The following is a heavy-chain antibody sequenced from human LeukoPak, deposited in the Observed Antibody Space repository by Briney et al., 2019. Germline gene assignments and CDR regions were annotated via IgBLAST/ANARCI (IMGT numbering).Heavy chain of an antibody. Sequence: SETPSLTCAVYGGSFSGYYWSWIRQPPGKGLEWIGEINHSGSTNYNPSLKSRVTISVDTSKNQFSLKLSSVTAADTAVYYCARGRASHFDYWGQGTLVTVSS. J-gene: IGHJ4*02. CDR2: INHSGST. D-gene: IGHD2-2*01. CDR3: ARGRASHFDY. V-gene: IGHV4-34*01. CDR1: GGSFSGYY.